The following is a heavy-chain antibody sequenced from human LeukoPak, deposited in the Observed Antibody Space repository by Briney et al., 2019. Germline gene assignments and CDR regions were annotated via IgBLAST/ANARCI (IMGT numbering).Heavy chain of an antibody. CDR2: ISAYNGNT. D-gene: IGHD1-26*01. CDR3: ARVIVGATLRSRYYYYGMDV. Sequence: ASVKVSCKASGYTFTSYGISWVRQAPGQGLEWVGWISAYNGNTNYAQKLQGRVTMTTDTSTSTAYMELRSLRSDDTAVYYCARVIVGATLRSRYYYYGMDVWGQGTTVTVSS. J-gene: IGHJ6*02. CDR1: GYTFTSYG. V-gene: IGHV1-18*01.